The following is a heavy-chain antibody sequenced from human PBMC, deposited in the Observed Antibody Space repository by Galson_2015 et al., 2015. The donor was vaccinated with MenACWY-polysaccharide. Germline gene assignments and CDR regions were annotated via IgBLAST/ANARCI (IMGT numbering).Heavy chain of an antibody. V-gene: IGHV3-33*01. CDR1: GFNFNNHG. CDR2: IWYDGSGE. Sequence: SLRLSCAASGFNFNNHGMHWVRQAPGKGLEWVALIWYDGSGEYYAGSVKGRFTISKDNSKNTVYLQMNSLRAEDTAVYYCARALRGITVDDWGQGTLVAVSS. CDR3: ARALRGITVDD. J-gene: IGHJ4*02. D-gene: IGHD3-10*01.